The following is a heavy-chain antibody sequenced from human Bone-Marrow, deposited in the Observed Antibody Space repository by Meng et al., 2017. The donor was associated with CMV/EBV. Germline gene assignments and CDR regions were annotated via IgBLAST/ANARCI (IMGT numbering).Heavy chain of an antibody. CDR1: GYRFNRYG. CDR2: ISGYSGDT. J-gene: IGHJ5*02. V-gene: IGHV1-18*01. CDR3: ARGSDWFDP. Sequence: ASVKVSCKASGYRFNRYGIAWVRQAPGQGLEWMGWISGYSGDTNYAQKFQGRVTMTTDTSTSSAYLDLRGLTSDETAIYYCARGSDWFDPWVQGTLVTVSS.